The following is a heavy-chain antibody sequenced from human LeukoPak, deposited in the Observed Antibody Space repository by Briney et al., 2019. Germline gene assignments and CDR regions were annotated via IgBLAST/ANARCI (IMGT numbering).Heavy chain of an antibody. J-gene: IGHJ4*02. CDR3: ARQYCSSTSCAFDY. V-gene: IGHV4-34*01. D-gene: IGHD2-2*01. CDR2: INHSGST. CDR1: GGSFSGYY. Sequence: SETLSLTCAVYGGSFSGYYWSWIRQPPGKGLEWIGEINHSGSTNYKPSLKSRVTISVDTSKNQFSLKPSSVTAADTAVYYCARQYCSSTSCAFDYWGQGTLVTVSS.